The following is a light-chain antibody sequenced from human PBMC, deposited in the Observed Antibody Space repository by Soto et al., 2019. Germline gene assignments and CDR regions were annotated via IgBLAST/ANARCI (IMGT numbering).Light chain of an antibody. Sequence: DIQMTQSPSSLSASVGDRVTITCRASRSIGNYLTWYQQKPESAPKLLIYLTSSLQSGVPSRFSGSGSRTDFTLTISILHPEDFANYYCQQSYSTPYSFGQGTKLEIK. V-gene: IGKV1-39*01. J-gene: IGKJ2*01. CDR3: QQSYSTPYS. CDR1: RSIGNY. CDR2: LTS.